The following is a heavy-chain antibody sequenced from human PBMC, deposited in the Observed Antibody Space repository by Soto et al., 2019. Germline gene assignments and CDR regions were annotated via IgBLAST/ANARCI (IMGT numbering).Heavy chain of an antibody. D-gene: IGHD5-12*01. CDR1: GFTFSSYG. J-gene: IGHJ4*02. CDR2: ISYDGSNK. CDR3: AKDSPATRFDY. V-gene: IGHV3-30*18. Sequence: PGGSLRLSCSASGFTFSSYGMHWVREAPGKGLEWVAVISYDGSNKYYADSVKGRFTISRDNSKNTLYLQMNSLRAEDTAVYYCAKDSPATRFDYWGQGTLVTVSS.